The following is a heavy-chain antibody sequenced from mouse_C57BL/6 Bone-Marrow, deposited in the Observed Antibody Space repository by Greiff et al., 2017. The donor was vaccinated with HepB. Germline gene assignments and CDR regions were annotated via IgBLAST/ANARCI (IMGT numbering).Heavy chain of an antibody. CDR3: ATTTMVTTGYYAMDY. CDR2: IWRGGST. J-gene: IGHJ4*01. V-gene: IGHV2-5*01. Sequence: VQLQQSGPGLVQPSQSLSITCTVSGFSLTSYGVHWVRQSPGKGLEWLGVIWRGGSTDYNAAFMSRLSITKDNSKSQVFFKMNSLQAYDTAIYYCATTTMVTTGYYAMDYWGQGTSVTVSS. CDR1: GFSLTSYG. D-gene: IGHD2-2*01.